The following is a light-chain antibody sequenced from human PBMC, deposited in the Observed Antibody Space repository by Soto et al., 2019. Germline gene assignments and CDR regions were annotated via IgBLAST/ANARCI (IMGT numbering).Light chain of an antibody. V-gene: IGKV3-15*01. CDR3: QQYGSSPWT. CDR2: GAY. Sequence: ETVMTQYPSTLSVSPGERSTLSCMASQSVSTNLAWYQHKPGQAPRLLISGAYTRATGLTARFSGSGSGTDFTLTISRLEPEDFVIYYCQQYGSSPWTFGQGTKVEIK. J-gene: IGKJ1*01. CDR1: QSVSTN.